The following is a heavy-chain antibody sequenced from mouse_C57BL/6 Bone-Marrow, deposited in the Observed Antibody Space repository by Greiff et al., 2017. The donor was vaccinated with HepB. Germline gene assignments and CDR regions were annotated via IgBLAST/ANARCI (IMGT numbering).Heavy chain of an antibody. CDR2: INYDGSST. Sequence: EVMLVESEGGLVQPGSSMKLSCTASGFTFSDYYMAWVRQVPEKGLEWVANINYDGSSTYYLDSLKSRFIISRDNAKNILYLQMSILKSEDTATYYCARDELGFAYWGQGTLVTVSA. CDR1: GFTFSDYY. V-gene: IGHV5-16*01. CDR3: ARDELGFAY. D-gene: IGHD3-3*01. J-gene: IGHJ3*01.